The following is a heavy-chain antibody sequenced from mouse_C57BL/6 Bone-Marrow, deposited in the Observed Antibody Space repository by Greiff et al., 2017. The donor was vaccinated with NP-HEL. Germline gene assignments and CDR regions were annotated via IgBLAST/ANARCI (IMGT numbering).Heavy chain of an antibody. CDR3: TRREITTVVVTDY. CDR2: IYPGNSDT. V-gene: IGHV1-5*01. J-gene: IGHJ2*01. Sequence: VQLQQSGTVLARPGASVKMSCKTSGYTFTSYWMHWVKQRPGQGLEWIGAIYPGNSDTSYNQKFKGKAKLTAVTSASTAYMELSSLTNEDSAVYYCTRREITTVVVTDYWGQGTTLTVSS. D-gene: IGHD1-1*01. CDR1: GYTFTSYW.